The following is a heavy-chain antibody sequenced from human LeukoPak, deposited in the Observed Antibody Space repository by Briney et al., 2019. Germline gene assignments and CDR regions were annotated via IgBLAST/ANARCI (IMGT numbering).Heavy chain of an antibody. CDR1: GFTFSNAW. CDR3: LSGSGYYYYYYGMDV. D-gene: IGHD3-22*01. V-gene: IGHV3-15*01. J-gene: IGHJ6*02. Sequence: GGSLRLSCAASGFTFSNAWMSWVRQALGKGLEWVGRIKSKTDGGTTDYAAPVKGRFTISRDDSKNTLYLQMNSLKTEDTAVYYCLSGSGYYYYYYGMDVWGQGTTVTVSS. CDR2: IKSKTDGGTT.